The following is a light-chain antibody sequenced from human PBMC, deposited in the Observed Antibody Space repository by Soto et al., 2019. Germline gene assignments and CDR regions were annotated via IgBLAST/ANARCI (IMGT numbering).Light chain of an antibody. J-gene: IGLJ2*01. CDR3: SSYAGNSVVV. Sequence: QSALPQPPSASRSPGQSVTISCTGTSSDVGHYNYVSWYQQHPGKAPKLLIDEVNKWPSGVPHRFSGSKSGNTASLTVSGLQAADEADYYCSSYAGNSVVVFGGGTNLTVL. CDR1: SSDVGHYNY. CDR2: EVN. V-gene: IGLV2-8*02.